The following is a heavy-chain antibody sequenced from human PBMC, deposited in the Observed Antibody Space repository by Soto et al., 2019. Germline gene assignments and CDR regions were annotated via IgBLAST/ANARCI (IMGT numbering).Heavy chain of an antibody. V-gene: IGHV5-51*01. CDR3: ERLFGSNTGSYPDTY. J-gene: IGHJ4*02. D-gene: IGHD1-26*01. CDR2: IYPGDSDT. CDR1: GYSVTSYW. Sequence: PGESLKISCKGSGYSVTSYWIGWVRQMPGKGLEWMGIIYPGDSDTRYSPSFQSQVTISADKSISTAYLQWSSLKASDTAMYYCERLFGSNTGSYPDTYWRQGTLVTVSS.